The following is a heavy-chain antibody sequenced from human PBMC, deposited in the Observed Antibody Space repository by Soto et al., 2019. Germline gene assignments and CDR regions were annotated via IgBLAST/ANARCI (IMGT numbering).Heavy chain of an antibody. Sequence: GGSLRLSCAASGFTFSNAWMNWVRQAKGKGLEWVGRIKSKTDGGTTDYAAPVKGRFTISGDDSKNTLYLQMNSLKTEDTAVYYCTTAGAAAGTWQIDYYYGMDVWGQGTTVTVSS. J-gene: IGHJ6*02. CDR3: TTAGAAAGTWQIDYYYGMDV. D-gene: IGHD6-13*01. CDR2: IKSKTDGGTT. CDR1: GFTFSNAW. V-gene: IGHV3-15*07.